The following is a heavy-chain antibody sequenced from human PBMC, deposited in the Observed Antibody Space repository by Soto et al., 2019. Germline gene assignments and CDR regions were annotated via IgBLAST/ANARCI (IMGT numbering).Heavy chain of an antibody. D-gene: IGHD4-17*01. CDR2: INAGNGNP. CDR3: ASGLDYGQFEY. CDR1: GYTLISHG. V-gene: IGHV1-3*01. Sequence: ASVKVSCKASGYTLISHGIHWVRQAPGQRLEWMGWINAGNGNPKYSQKFQGRVTIARDTSASTAYMELSSLRYEDTAVYYCASGLDYGQFEYWGQGTLVTVSS. J-gene: IGHJ4*02.